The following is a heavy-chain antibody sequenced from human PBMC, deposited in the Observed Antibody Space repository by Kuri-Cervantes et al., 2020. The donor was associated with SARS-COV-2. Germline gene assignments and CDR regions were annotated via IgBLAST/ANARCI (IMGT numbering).Heavy chain of an antibody. CDR1: GFTFSSYS. Sequence: GESLKISCAASGFTFSSYSMNWVRQAPGKGLEWVGFIRSKAYGGTTEYAASVKGRFTISRDDSKSIAYLQMNSLKTEDTAVYYCTREGMEPPIVAFDIWGQGTMVTVSS. CDR2: IRSKAYGGTT. CDR3: TREGMEPPIVAFDI. D-gene: IGHD6-13*01. V-gene: IGHV3-49*04. J-gene: IGHJ3*02.